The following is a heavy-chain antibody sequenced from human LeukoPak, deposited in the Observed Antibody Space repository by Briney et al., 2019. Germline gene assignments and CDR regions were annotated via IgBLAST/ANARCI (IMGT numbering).Heavy chain of an antibody. J-gene: IGHJ6*02. CDR1: GGTFSSYA. D-gene: IGHD3-10*02. V-gene: IGHV1-69*13. CDR2: IIPIFGTA. CDR3: GFFRHTAALYGDGSTRYYGMDV. Sequence: SVKVSCKASGGTFSSYAISWVRQAPGQGLEWMGGIIPIFGTANYAQKFQGRVTITADESTSTAYMELSSLRSEDTAVYYCGFFRHTAALYGDGSTRYYGMDVWGQGTTVTVSS.